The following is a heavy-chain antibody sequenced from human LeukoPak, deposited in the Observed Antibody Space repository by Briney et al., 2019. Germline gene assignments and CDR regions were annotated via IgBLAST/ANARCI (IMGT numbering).Heavy chain of an antibody. Sequence: GGSLRLSCAASGFTFSSYSMNWVRQAPGKGLEWVSSISSSSSYIYYADSVKGRFTISRDNAKNSLYLQMNSLRAEDTAVYYCARGAEAGSNWFDPWGQGTLVTVSS. J-gene: IGHJ5*02. CDR2: ISSSSSYI. V-gene: IGHV3-21*01. CDR3: ARGAEAGSNWFDP. D-gene: IGHD6-13*01. CDR1: GFTFSSYS.